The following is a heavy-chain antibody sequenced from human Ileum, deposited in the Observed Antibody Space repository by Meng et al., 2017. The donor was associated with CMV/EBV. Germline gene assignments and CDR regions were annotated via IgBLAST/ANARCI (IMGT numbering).Heavy chain of an antibody. CDR3: ARSSAGHYVLDYADY. CDR2: IIPVFGTA. J-gene: IGHJ4*02. V-gene: IGHV1-69*05. CDR1: GGTFSSYA. D-gene: IGHD2-8*02. Sequence: SVQVSCKASGGTFSSYAISWVRQAPGQGLEWMGGIIPVFGTANYAQKFQGRVTITTDESTTTAYMELSSLTSEDTAAYYCARSSAGHYVLDYADYWGQGTLVTVSS.